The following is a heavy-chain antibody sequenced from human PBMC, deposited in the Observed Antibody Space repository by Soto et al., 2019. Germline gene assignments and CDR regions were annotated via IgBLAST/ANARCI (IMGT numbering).Heavy chain of an antibody. D-gene: IGHD2-15*01. CDR3: TSTIVVVVAATSKVSDY. J-gene: IGHJ4*02. CDR2: IRSKANSYAP. V-gene: IGHV3-73*01. Sequence: EVQLVESGGGLVQPGGSLKLSCAASGFTFSGSAMHWVRQASGKGLEWVGRIRSKANSYAPAYAASVKGRFTISRDDSKNTAYLQMNSLKTEDTAVYYCTSTIVVVVAATSKVSDYWGQGTLVTVSS. CDR1: GFTFSGSA.